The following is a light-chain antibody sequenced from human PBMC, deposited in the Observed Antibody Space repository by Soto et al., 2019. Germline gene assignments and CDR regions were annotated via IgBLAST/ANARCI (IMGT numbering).Light chain of an antibody. J-gene: IGKJ1*01. CDR2: KAS. Sequence: DIQMTQSPSTLSASVGDRVTITCRASQSIGYYLAWYQQKPGKAPNLLIYKASSLQNEVPSRFSGSGSGTEFTLTISSLQPDDFATYYCQLYNNYGWTFGQGTKVEIK. CDR1: QSIGYY. CDR3: QLYNNYGWT. V-gene: IGKV1-5*03.